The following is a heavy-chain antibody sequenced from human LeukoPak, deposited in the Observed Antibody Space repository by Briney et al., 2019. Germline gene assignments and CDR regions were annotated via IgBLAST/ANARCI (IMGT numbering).Heavy chain of an antibody. CDR2: IIPIFGTA. CDR3: ATQDVVVAATRHYYYYGMDV. CDR1: GGTFSSYA. Sequence: SVKVSCKASGGTFSSYAISWVRQAPGQRLEWMGGIIPIFGTANYAQKFQGRVTITADESTSTAYMELSSLRSEDTAVYYCATQDVVVAATRHYYYYGMDVWGQGTTVTVSS. V-gene: IGHV1-69*13. J-gene: IGHJ6*02. D-gene: IGHD2-15*01.